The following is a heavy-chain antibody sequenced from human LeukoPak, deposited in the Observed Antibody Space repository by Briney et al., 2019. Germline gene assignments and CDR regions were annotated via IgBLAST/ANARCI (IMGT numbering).Heavy chain of an antibody. J-gene: IGHJ4*02. CDR2: IKTKTDGGTP. V-gene: IGHV3-15*01. CDR3: TTYRVGEQWMIPNY. D-gene: IGHD6-19*01. Sequence: GGSLRLSCVASGFTLSSAWMSWVRQAPGKGLEWVGRIKTKTDGGTPDYAAPVKGRFTISRDDSRNTLYLQMNSLKTEDTAVYYCTTYRVGEQWMIPNYWGQGILVTVSS. CDR1: GFTLSSAW.